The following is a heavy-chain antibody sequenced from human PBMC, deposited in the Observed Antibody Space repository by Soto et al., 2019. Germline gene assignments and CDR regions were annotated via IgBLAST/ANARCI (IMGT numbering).Heavy chain of an antibody. Sequence: QVQLVQSGAEVKKPGASVKVSCKASGYTFTSYGISWVRQAPGQGLEWMGWISTYNGNTNYAQKLQGRVTMTTDTSTSTAYMELRILSSGETAVYYFAKDRVYNWNYGWFDPWGQGTLVTVSS. CDR3: AKDRVYNWNYGWFDP. CDR2: ISTYNGNT. J-gene: IGHJ5*02. CDR1: GYTFTSYG. V-gene: IGHV1-18*01. D-gene: IGHD1-7*01.